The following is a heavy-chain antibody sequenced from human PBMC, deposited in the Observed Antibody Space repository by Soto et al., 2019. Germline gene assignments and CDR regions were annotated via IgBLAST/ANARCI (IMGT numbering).Heavy chain of an antibody. V-gene: IGHV4-31*03. D-gene: IGHD3-10*01. CDR2: IYCSGST. CDR1: GGTVSGGGFY. J-gene: IGHJ6*02. CDR3: ARATNYYGSGSPREKNRGYYYYYGMDV. Sequence: PXETLSLSCTVSGGTVSGGGFYWSWMRQHPGKGLEWIGYIYCSGSTYYNPSLKSRVTISVDTSKNQFSLKLSSVTAADTAVYYCARATNYYGSGSPREKNRGYYYYYGMDVWGQGTTVTVSS.